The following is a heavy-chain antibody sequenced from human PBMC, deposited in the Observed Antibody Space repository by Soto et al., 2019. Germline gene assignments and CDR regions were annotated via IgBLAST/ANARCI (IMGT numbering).Heavy chain of an antibody. CDR2: MYNSGST. D-gene: IGHD5-18*01. CDR3: ARESGGSYGAFDS. Sequence: QVQLQESGPGLVKPSETLSLTCTVSGGSIRSYYWSWVRQLPGKGLEWIGYMYNSGSTKYTPSLSRRGLXSXDXXRNQFSLKLSPVPAAATAVYCCARESGGSYGAFDSWGQGILVTVSS. V-gene: IGHV4-59*01. J-gene: IGHJ4*02. CDR1: GGSIRSYY.